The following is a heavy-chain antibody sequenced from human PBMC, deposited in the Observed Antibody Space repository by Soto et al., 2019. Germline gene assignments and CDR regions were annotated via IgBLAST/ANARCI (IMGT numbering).Heavy chain of an antibody. CDR1: GGSISSGGYY. CDR2: IYYSGST. D-gene: IGHD1-7*01. J-gene: IGHJ4*02. Sequence: SETLSLTCTVSGGSISSGGYYWSWIRQHPGKGLEWIGYIYYSGSTYYNPSLKSRVTISVDTSKNQFSLKLSSVTAADTAVYYCARSYNWNYPYFDYWGQGTLVTVSS. V-gene: IGHV4-31*03. CDR3: ARSYNWNYPYFDY.